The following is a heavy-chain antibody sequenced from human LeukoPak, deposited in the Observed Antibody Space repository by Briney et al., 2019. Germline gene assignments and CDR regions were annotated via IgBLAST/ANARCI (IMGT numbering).Heavy chain of an antibody. CDR3: ARGHENYYHVFDV. CDR2: TYYRSRWFN. J-gene: IGHJ6*04. Sequence: SQTLSLTCAISGDSISSNSATWNWIRQSPSRGLEWLGRTYYRSRWFNDYTVSVKSRMTINPDTSKNQFSLQLKSVTPEDTAVYYCARGHENYYHVFDVWSKGTTVTVSS. CDR1: GDSISSNSAT. V-gene: IGHV6-1*01.